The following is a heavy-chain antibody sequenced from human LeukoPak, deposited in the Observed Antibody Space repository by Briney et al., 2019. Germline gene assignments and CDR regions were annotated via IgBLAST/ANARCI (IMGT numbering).Heavy chain of an antibody. J-gene: IGHJ4*02. D-gene: IGHD2-15*01. CDR2: INPSGGST. V-gene: IGHV1-46*01. Sequence: ASVKVSCKTSGYTFTSYFMHWVRQAPGQGLEWMGIINPSGGSTSYAQKFQGRVTMTRDTSTSTVYMELSSLTSEDTAVYYCARAYRYCSGGSCYFWNYWGQGTLVTVSS. CDR1: GYTFTSYF. CDR3: ARAYRYCSGGSCYFWNY.